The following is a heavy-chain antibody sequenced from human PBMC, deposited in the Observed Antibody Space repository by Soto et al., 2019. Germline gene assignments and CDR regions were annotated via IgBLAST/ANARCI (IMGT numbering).Heavy chain of an antibody. CDR1: GYSFTGYW. CDR2: MDPSDSYT. J-gene: IGHJ4*02. V-gene: IGHV5-10-1*01. Sequence: GESLKISCKGSGYSFTGYWISWVRQMPGKGLEWMGRMDPSDSYTNYSPSLQGHVTISVDKSISTAYLQWSSLKASDTAMYYCARLEYSSGSYHFDYWGQGTLVTVSS. D-gene: IGHD3-10*01. CDR3: ARLEYSSGSYHFDY.